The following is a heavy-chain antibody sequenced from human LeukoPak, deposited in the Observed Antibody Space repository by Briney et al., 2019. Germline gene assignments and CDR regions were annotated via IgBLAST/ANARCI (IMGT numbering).Heavy chain of an antibody. CDR3: AKDLRYSGSQGGFDI. CDR1: GFTFSDYY. D-gene: IGHD1-26*01. Sequence: GGSLRLSCAASGFTFSDYYMSWIRQAPGKGLEWVSYISSSGSTIYYADSVKGRFTISRDNAKNSLYPQMNSLRAEDMALYYCAKDLRYSGSQGGFDIWGQGTMVTVSS. J-gene: IGHJ3*02. V-gene: IGHV3-11*01. CDR2: ISSSGSTI.